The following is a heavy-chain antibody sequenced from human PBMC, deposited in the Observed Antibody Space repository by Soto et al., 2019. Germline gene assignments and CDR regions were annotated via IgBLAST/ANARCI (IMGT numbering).Heavy chain of an antibody. D-gene: IGHD3-16*02. Sequence: ASVKVSCKASGYAFTNYGISGVRHAPGQGLEWMGWISVYNGKTNYAEKFQGRVTLTTDTLTNTGHMELRSLRFDDTAVYYCARDNPYWSWRYRTSLLRSNLFDPWGQGTLVTVS. CDR3: ARDNPYWSWRYRTSLLRSNLFDP. CDR1: GYAFTNYG. V-gene: IGHV1-18*01. CDR2: ISVYNGKT. J-gene: IGHJ5*01.